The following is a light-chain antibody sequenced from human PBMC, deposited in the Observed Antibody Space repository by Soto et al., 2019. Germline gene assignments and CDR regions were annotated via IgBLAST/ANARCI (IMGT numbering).Light chain of an antibody. CDR3: SSYAGSNKSV. Sequence: QSVLTQPPSASGTPGQRVTISCSGSTSNIGSTTVNWYQQLPGTAPKLMIYEVSKRPSGVPDRFSGSKSGNTASLTVSGLQPEDEADYYCSSYAGSNKSVFGTGTKVTVL. V-gene: IGLV1-44*01. J-gene: IGLJ1*01. CDR1: TSNIGSTT. CDR2: EVS.